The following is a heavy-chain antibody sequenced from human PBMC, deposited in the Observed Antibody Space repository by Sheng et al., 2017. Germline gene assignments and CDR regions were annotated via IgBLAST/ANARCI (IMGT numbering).Heavy chain of an antibody. J-gene: IGHJ4*02. CDR3: AKDRDTYYDFWSGYPQGDTFDY. D-gene: IGHD3-3*01. CDR2: IRYDGSNK. Sequence: QVQLVESGGGVVQPGGSLRLSCAASGFTFSSYGMHWVRQAPGKGLEWVAFIRYDGSNKYYADSVKGRFTISRDNSKNTLYLQMNSLRAEDTAVYYCAKDRDTYYDFWSGYPQGDTFDYWGQGTLVTVSS. V-gene: IGHV3-30*02. CDR1: GFTFSSYG.